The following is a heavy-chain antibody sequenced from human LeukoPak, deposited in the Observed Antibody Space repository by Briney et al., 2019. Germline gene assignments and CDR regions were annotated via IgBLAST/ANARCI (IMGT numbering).Heavy chain of an antibody. V-gene: IGHV1-2*02. CDR2: INPNSGGT. CDR1: GYTFTDHY. D-gene: IGHD2-15*01. J-gene: IGHJ4*02. Sequence: GASVKVSCKASGYTFTDHYIHWVRQAPGQGLEWMGWINPNSGGTNYAQKFQGRVTMTRDTSISTAYMELNRLRSDDTAVYFCATDRSSQELLDYWGQGTLVTVSS. CDR3: ATDRSSQELLDY.